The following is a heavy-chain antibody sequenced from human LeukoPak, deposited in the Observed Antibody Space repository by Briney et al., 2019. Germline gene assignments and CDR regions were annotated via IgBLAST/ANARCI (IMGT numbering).Heavy chain of an antibody. CDR1: GYTFTGYY. J-gene: IGHJ4*02. D-gene: IGHD4-17*01. V-gene: IGHV1-2*02. Sequence: ASLKVSCKASGYTFTGYYMYWGRQAPRQGLERMGWINPNSGGTNYAQKFQGRVTMTRDTSISTAYMELSRLRSDDTAVYYCARDGLPGCGDSDGIDYWGQGTLVTVSS. CDR3: ARDGLPGCGDSDGIDY. CDR2: INPNSGGT.